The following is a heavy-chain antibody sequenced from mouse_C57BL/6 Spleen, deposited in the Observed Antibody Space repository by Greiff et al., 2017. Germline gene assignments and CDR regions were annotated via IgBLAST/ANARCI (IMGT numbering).Heavy chain of an antibody. V-gene: IGHV1-55*01. CDR1: GYTFTSYW. CDR2: IYPGSGST. D-gene: IGHD2-9*01. Sequence: VQLQQPGAELVKPGASVKMSCKASGYTFTSYWITWVKQRPGQGLEWIGDIYPGSGSTNYNEKFKSKATLTVDTSSSTAYMQLSSLTSEDSAVYYCARPTMVTNYAMDYWGQGTSVTVSA. J-gene: IGHJ4*01. CDR3: ARPTMVTNYAMDY.